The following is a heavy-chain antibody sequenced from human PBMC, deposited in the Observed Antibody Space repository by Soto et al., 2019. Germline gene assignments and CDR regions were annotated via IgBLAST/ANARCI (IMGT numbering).Heavy chain of an antibody. D-gene: IGHD5-18*01. CDR2: IYYSGST. J-gene: IGHJ4*02. CDR1: GGSISSSSYY. V-gene: IGHV4-61*01. Sequence: SETLSLTCTVSGGSISSSSYYWSWIRQPPGKGLEWIGYIYYSGSTNYNPSLKSRVTMSVDTSKNQFSLKLSSVTAADTAVYYCARVRGYSYGYGSFDYWGQGTLVTVSS. CDR3: ARVRGYSYGYGSFDY.